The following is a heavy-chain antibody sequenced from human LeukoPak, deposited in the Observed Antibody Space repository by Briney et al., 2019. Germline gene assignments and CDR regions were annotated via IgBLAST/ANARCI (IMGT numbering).Heavy chain of an antibody. CDR2: INGDGSTT. CDR1: GFTFTDYW. J-gene: IGHJ4*02. V-gene: IGHV3-74*01. Sequence: GGSLRLSCAASGFTFTDYWMHWVRQAPGKGLVWVSCINGDGSTTTYADSVKGRFTISRDNAKNTVYLQINNLRPEDTAVYYCARDRYYVPDNWGQGTLVTVSS. D-gene: IGHD3-10*02. CDR3: ARDRYYVPDN.